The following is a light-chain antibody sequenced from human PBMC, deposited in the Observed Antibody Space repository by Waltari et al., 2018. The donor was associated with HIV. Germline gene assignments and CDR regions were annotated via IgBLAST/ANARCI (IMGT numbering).Light chain of an antibody. CDR1: LLAKKY. CDR2: KDR. Sequence: SYELTQPSSVSVSPGQTARITCSGDLLAKKYVRWFQQKPGQAPVLVMYKDRERPSGIPARFSGSSSGTTVSLTIGGAQVDDEADYYCYSAADISGLFGGGTKLTVL. V-gene: IGLV3-27*01. CDR3: YSAADISGL. J-gene: IGLJ3*02.